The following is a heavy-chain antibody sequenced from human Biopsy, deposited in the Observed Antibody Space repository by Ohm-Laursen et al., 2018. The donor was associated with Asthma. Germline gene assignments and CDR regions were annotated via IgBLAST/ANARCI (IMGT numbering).Heavy chain of an antibody. D-gene: IGHD6-13*01. Sequence: SDTLSLTCVVYGGSFSGYYWGWIRQPPGKGLEWVGSIHKNGIGYYKSSLKSRLTISVDTSKNQFSLKVTSVTAADTAVYYCARQKLAAAEGPFDLWGQGTMVTVSS. J-gene: IGHJ3*01. CDR3: ARQKLAAAEGPFDL. V-gene: IGHV4-34*01. CDR1: GGSFSGYY. CDR2: IHKNGIG.